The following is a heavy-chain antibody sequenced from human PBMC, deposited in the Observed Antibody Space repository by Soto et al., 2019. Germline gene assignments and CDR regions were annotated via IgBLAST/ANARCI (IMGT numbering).Heavy chain of an antibody. J-gene: IGHJ5*01. V-gene: IGHV4-30-4*01. D-gene: IGHD4-17*01. CDR2: IYYSGST. Sequence: NPSETLSLTCTVSGGSISSSDYYWSWIRQPPGKGLEWIGYIYYSGSTYYNPALKSRVAISVDTSKNQFSLKFNSVTAADTAVYYCARFTGDGENWFDPWGQGTLDTVSS. CDR1: GGSISSSDYY. CDR3: ARFTGDGENWFDP.